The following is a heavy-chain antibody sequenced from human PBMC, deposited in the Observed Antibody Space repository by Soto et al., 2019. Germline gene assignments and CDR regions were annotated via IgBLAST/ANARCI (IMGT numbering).Heavy chain of an antibody. CDR1: GFTFSSYA. D-gene: IGHD2-2*01. Sequence: EVQLLESGGGLVQPGGSLRLSCAASGFTFSSYAMSWVRQAPGKGLEWVSSISDSGGSAYNADSVKGRFTISRDISKNTLYLQMNSLRAEDTALYYCAKDREYHVLWGYFQHWGQGTLITVSS. CDR3: AKDREYHVLWGYFQH. J-gene: IGHJ1*01. V-gene: IGHV3-23*01. CDR2: ISDSGGSA.